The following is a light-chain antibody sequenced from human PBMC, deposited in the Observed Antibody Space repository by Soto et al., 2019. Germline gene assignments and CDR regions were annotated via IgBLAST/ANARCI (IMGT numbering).Light chain of an antibody. Sequence: EMVLTQSPGTLSLSPGERATLSCTASQSVGSTYLAWYQQKPGQAPRLLIYGASTRATAIPHRFSGSGSETDFTLTISRLEPEDFAVYYCQQYGDSPWTFGPGTKVEIK. CDR3: QQYGDSPWT. V-gene: IGKV3-20*01. J-gene: IGKJ1*01. CDR2: GAS. CDR1: QSVGSTY.